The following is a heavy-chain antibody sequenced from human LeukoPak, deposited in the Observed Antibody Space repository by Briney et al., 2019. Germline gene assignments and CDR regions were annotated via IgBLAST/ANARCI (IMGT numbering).Heavy chain of an antibody. V-gene: IGHV5-51*01. Sequence: HGESLKISCKDSGYSFTSYWIGWVRQMTGKGLEGMGIIYPGESDTRYSPSFEGQVPISAAKSLSTAYLQWSSLKASDTAMYYCCTAQWLVRGDAFDIWGQGTMVTVSS. J-gene: IGHJ3*02. CDR1: GYSFTSYW. D-gene: IGHD6-19*01. CDR2: IYPGESDT. CDR3: CTAQWLVRGDAFDI.